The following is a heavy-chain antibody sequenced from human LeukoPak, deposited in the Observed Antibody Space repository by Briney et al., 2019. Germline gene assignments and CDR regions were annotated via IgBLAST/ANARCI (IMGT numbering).Heavy chain of an antibody. D-gene: IGHD6-13*01. CDR2: INPNSGGT. CDR3: ARDRILLPYSSSWYFDY. Sequence: ASVKVSCKASGYTFTGYYMHWVRQAPGQGLEWMGWINPNSGGTNYAQKFQGRVTMTRDTSISTAYMELSRLRSDDTAVYYCARDRILLPYSSSWYFDYWGQGTLVTVSS. CDR1: GYTFTGYY. V-gene: IGHV1-2*02. J-gene: IGHJ4*02.